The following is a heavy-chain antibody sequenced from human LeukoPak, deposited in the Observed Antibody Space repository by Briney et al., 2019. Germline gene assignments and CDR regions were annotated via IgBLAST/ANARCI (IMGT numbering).Heavy chain of an antibody. J-gene: IGHJ4*02. CDR3: ARARYFWSGYFDY. V-gene: IGHV4-34*01. D-gene: IGHD3-3*01. Sequence: SETLSLTCAVYGGSFSGYYWSWIRQPPGKGLEWIGEINHSGSTNYNPSLTSRVTISVDTPKNQFSLKLSSVTAPDTAVYSCARARYFWSGYFDYWGQGTLVTVSS. CDR2: INHSGST. CDR1: GGSFSGYY.